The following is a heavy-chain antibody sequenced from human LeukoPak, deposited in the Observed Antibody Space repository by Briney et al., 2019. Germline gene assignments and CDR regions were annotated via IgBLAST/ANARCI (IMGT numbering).Heavy chain of an antibody. J-gene: IGHJ4*02. CDR3: AQGGHDFNPFYY. CDR2: IKGGGGDP. V-gene: IGHV3-23*01. Sequence: GGSLRLSCAASGFTFSTYAMGWVRQAPGEGLEGVSSIKGGGGDPFYADSVSGRFTISRDKSKNTLYLQLNSLRAEDTAVYFCAQGGHDFNPFYYWGQGTLVTVSS. D-gene: IGHD2-21*02. CDR1: GFTFSTYA.